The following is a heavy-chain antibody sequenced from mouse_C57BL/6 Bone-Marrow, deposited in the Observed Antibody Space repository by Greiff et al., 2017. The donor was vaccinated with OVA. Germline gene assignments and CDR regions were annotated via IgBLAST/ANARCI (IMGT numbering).Heavy chain of an antibody. CDR2: IDPETGGT. V-gene: IGHV1-15*01. CDR3: TDYGSRGYAMDY. Sequence: QVQLKESGAELVRPGASVTLSCKASGYTFTDYEMHWVKQTPVHGLEWIGAIDPETGGTAYNQKFKGKAILTADKSSSTAYMELRSLTSEDSAVYYCTDYGSRGYAMDYWGQGTSVTVSS. D-gene: IGHD1-1*01. CDR1: GYTFTDYE. J-gene: IGHJ4*01.